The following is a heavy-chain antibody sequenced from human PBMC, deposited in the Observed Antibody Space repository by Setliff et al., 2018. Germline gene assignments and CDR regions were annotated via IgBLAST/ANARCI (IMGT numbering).Heavy chain of an antibody. Sequence: SETLSLTCAVSGFSITNGYYWGWIRQSPGRGLEWIANIFQSGITFYSPSLKSRVTMSLDTSTNQFSLKLRSVTAADTAVYYCARLGGLLVATMPFDYWGQGIPVTVSS. CDR1: GFSITNGYY. V-gene: IGHV4-38-2*01. D-gene: IGHD5-12*01. CDR2: IFQSGIT. CDR3: ARLGGLLVATMPFDY. J-gene: IGHJ4*02.